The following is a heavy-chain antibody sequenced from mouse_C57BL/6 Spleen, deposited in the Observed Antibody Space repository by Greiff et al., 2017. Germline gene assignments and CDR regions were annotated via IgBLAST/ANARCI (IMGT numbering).Heavy chain of an antibody. CDR2: IDPENGDT. V-gene: IGHV14-4*01. CDR1: GFNIKDDY. Sequence: VHVKQSGAELVRPGASVKLSCTASGFNIKDDYMHWVKQRPEQGLEWIGWIDPENGDTEYASKFQGKATITADTSSNTAYLQLSSLTSEDTAVYYCTTYGYGSSYYFDYWGQGTTLTVSS. CDR3: TTYGYGSSYYFDY. D-gene: IGHD1-1*01. J-gene: IGHJ2*01.